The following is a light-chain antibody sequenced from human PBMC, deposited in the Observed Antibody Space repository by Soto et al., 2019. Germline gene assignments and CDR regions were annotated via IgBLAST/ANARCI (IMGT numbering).Light chain of an antibody. CDR3: QQRGNWPWT. CDR2: EAS. J-gene: IGKJ1*01. CDR1: QSGRTN. V-gene: IGKV3-11*01. Sequence: EIVLTQSPATLSLSPGERATLSCRASQSGRTNLAWDQQKRGQAPRLLRYEASNRATGIPARFSGSGSGTDFALTLSNLEPEEFAVYYCQQRGNWPWTFGQGAKVEIK.